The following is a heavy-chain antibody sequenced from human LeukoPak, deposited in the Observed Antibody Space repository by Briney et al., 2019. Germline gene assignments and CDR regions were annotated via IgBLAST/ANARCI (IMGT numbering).Heavy chain of an antibody. CDR3: ARHVVSGSRRFYFDY. CDR2: INYGGTT. Sequence: SETLSLTCAVSGGSISSGGYYWSWIRQPPGRELEWIASINYGGTTYYNPSLKSRVTISVDTSKGKFSLRLSSVTAADTAVYLCARHVVSGSRRFYFDYWGQGSLVTVSS. V-gene: IGHV4-39*01. J-gene: IGHJ4*02. D-gene: IGHD3-10*01. CDR1: GGSISSGGYY.